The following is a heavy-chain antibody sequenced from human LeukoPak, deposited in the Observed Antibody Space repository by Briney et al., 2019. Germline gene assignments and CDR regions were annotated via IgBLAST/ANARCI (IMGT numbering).Heavy chain of an antibody. J-gene: IGHJ4*02. D-gene: IGHD6-19*01. CDR1: GFTFSTYA. V-gene: IGHV3-23*01. CDR2: ISGSGDST. CDR3: AKDSSGWYLDY. Sequence: GGSLRLSCAASGFTFSTYAVNWVRQAPGKGLEWVSTISGSGDSTYYADSVKGRFTISRDNSKDTLYLQMNSLRAEDTAVYYCAKDSSGWYLDYWGQGTLVTVSS.